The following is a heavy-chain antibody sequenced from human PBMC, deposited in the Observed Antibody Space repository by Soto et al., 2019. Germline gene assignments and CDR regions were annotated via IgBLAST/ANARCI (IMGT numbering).Heavy chain of an antibody. CDR3: ARVKSGQWLKPSDFDS. V-gene: IGHV1-69*01. CDR1: GGIFMNYA. CDR2: IIPVFGTV. Sequence: QVPLVQSGAEVKKPGSSVKVSCKAAGGIFMNYAIGWVRQAPGQGLEWVGGIIPVFGTVKYAQRLQGRATITADASTSTVYMELSSLRSEDTAVYYCARVKSGQWLKPSDFDSWGQGTLVTVSA. J-gene: IGHJ4*02. D-gene: IGHD6-19*01.